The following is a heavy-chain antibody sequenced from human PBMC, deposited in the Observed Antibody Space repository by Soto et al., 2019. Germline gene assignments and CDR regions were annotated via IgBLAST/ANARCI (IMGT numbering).Heavy chain of an antibody. CDR1: GGSISSSSYY. V-gene: IGHV4-39*01. CDR3: GRRGYSTPHFDH. J-gene: IGHJ4*02. Sequence: SETLSLTCTVSGGSISSSSYYWGWIRQPPGKGLEWIGSIYYTGSTYYNPSLKSRVTISVDTSKNQFSLKLSSVTAADTAVYYCGRRGYSTPHFDHWGQGTLVTVSS. D-gene: IGHD5-18*01. CDR2: IYYTGST.